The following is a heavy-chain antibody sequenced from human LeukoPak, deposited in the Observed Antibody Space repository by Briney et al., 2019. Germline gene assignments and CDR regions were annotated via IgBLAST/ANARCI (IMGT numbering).Heavy chain of an antibody. CDR2: ISYDGGNK. J-gene: IGHJ4*02. V-gene: IGHV3-30*04. Sequence: PGGSPRLSCAASGFTFSSYAMHWVRQAPGKGLEWVAVISYDGGNKYYADSVKGRFTISRDNSKNTLYLQMNSLRAEDTAVYYCARDRGYYYVQYYFDYWGQGTLVTVSS. D-gene: IGHD3-10*02. CDR1: GFTFSSYA. CDR3: ARDRGYYYVQYYFDY.